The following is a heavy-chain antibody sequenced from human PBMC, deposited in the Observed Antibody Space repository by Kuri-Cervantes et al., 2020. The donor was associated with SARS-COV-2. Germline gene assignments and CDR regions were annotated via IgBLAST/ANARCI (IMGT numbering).Heavy chain of an antibody. CDR3: ARAFRSSWSSYFDY. CDR2: IWFDGSYQ. J-gene: IGHJ4*02. V-gene: IGHV3-33*01. CDR1: AFTISSYG. Sequence: GGSLRLSCEASAFTISSYGMHWVRQAPGKGLEWVAGIWFDGSYQYYGDSVKGRFTISRDTSKNPLFLEMNSLTVDDTAVYYCARAFRSSWSSYFDYWGQGTLVTVSS.